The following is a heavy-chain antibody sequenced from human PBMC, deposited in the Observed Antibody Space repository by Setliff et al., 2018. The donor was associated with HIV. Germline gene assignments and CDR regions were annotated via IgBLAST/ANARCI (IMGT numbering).Heavy chain of an antibody. Sequence: ASVKVSCKVSGYTLTELSMHWVRQAPGRRLEWMGWINAGNGNTKYSQKFQGRVTITRDTSASTAYMELSSLRSEDTAVYYCARDGSGQQLYDYWGQGTLVTVSS. CDR1: GYTLTELS. CDR2: INAGNGNT. V-gene: IGHV1-3*01. CDR3: ARDGSGQQLYDY. J-gene: IGHJ4*02. D-gene: IGHD6-13*01.